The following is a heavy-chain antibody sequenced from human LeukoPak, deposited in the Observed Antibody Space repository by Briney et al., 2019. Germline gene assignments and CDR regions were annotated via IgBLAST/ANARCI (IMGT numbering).Heavy chain of an antibody. D-gene: IGHD2-15*01. CDR1: GGSISSHY. CDR3: ARYGSSGVWKSFDI. V-gene: IGHV4-59*11. Sequence: SETLSLTCTVSGGSISSHYWSWIRQPPGKGLEWIGWLHYSGSTSYNPSLKSRVTMSVDTSRNQFSLKLTSVTAADTAVYYCARYGSSGVWKSFDIWGHGTMVTVSS. CDR2: LHYSGST. J-gene: IGHJ3*02.